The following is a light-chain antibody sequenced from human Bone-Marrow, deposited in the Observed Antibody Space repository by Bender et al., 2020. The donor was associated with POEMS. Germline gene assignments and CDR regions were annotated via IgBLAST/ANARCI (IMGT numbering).Light chain of an antibody. CDR3: KVWDRSSEHVV. CDR2: YDS. J-gene: IGLJ2*01. CDR1: NIGSTS. Sequence: SYVLTQTPSVSVAPGKTARITCGGNNIGSTSVHWYQQKPGQAPVLVIYYDSGRPSGIPERFSGSNSENTATLTISRVEAGDEADYYCKVWDRSSEHVVFGGGTKLTVL. V-gene: IGLV3-21*04.